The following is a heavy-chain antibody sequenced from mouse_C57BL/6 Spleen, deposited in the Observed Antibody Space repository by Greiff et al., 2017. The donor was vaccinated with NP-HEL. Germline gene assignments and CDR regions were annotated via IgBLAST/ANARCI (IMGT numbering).Heavy chain of an antibody. D-gene: IGHD1-1*01. Sequence: VQLQESGAELARPGASVKLSCKASGYTFTSYGISWVKQRTGQGLEWIGEIYPRSGNTYYNEKFKGKATLTADKSSSTAYMELRSLTSEDTAVYFWERESTVVEGYAMGCWGQRTSVTVSS. V-gene: IGHV1-81*01. CDR3: ERESTVVEGYAMGC. CDR2: IYPRSGNT. J-gene: IGHJ4*01. CDR1: GYTFTSYG.